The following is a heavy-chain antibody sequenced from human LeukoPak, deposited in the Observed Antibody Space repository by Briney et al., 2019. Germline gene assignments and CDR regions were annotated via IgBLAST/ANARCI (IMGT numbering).Heavy chain of an antibody. D-gene: IGHD3-3*01. Sequence: TGGSLRLSCAASGFTLSTYWMHWVRRAPGKGLVWVSRINGDGSSTSYADSVKGRFTISRDNAKNTLYLQMNSLRAEDTAVYYCARESGPFDYWGQGTLVTVSS. V-gene: IGHV3-74*01. CDR1: GFTLSTYW. J-gene: IGHJ4*02. CDR2: INGDGSST. CDR3: ARESGPFDY.